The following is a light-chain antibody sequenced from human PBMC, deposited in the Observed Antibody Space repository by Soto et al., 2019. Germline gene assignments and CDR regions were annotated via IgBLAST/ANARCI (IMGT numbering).Light chain of an antibody. CDR3: QQYNNWPLT. CDR2: GAS. J-gene: IGKJ4*01. CDR1: QSVSSN. V-gene: IGKV3-15*01. Sequence: EVVMTQSPATLSLSPGERATLSCRASQSVSSNLAWYQQKPGQAPRLLIYGASTRATVIPARFSGSGSGTEFTLSISSLQSEDFAVYYCQQYNNWPLTFGGGTKVEIK.